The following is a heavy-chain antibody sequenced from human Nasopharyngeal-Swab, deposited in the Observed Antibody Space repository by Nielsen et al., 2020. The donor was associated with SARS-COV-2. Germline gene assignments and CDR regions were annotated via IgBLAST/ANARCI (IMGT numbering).Heavy chain of an antibody. V-gene: IGHV3-33*01. Sequence: LKISCAASGFTFSSYGMHWVRQAPGKGLEWVAVIWYDGSNKYYADSVKGRFTISRDNSKNTLYLQMNSLRTEDTAVYYCARERYPGTYNYDSDYWGQGTLVTVSS. CDR1: GFTFSSYG. J-gene: IGHJ4*02. CDR3: ARERYPGTYNYDSDY. D-gene: IGHD3-16*01. CDR2: IWYDGSNK.